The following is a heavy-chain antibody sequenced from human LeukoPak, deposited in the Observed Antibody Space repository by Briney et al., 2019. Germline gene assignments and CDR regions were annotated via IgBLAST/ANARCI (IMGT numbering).Heavy chain of an antibody. V-gene: IGHV3-30-3*01. J-gene: IGHJ6*02. CDR3: ARDIVLAAATPGFYYYGMDV. CDR1: GFSFSSYA. D-gene: IGHD2-15*01. CDR2: ISYDGNNK. Sequence: GGSLRLSCAPSGFSFSSYAMHWVRQAPGKGLEWVAVISYDGNNKYYADSVKGRFTISRDNSKSTLFLQMNSLRAEDTAVYYCARDIVLAAATPGFYYYGMDVWGQGTTVTVSS.